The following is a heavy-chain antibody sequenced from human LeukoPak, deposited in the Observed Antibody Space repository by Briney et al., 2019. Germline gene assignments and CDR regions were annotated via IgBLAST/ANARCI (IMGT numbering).Heavy chain of an antibody. Sequence: SVKVSCKASGGTFSSYAISWVRQAPGQGLEWMGGIIPIFGTANYAQEFQGRVTITADKSTSTAYMELSSLRSEDTAVYYCAGNTYYYGSGSHLDYWGQGTLVTVSS. CDR1: GGTFSSYA. D-gene: IGHD3-10*01. CDR2: IIPIFGTA. J-gene: IGHJ4*02. CDR3: AGNTYYYGSGSHLDY. V-gene: IGHV1-69*06.